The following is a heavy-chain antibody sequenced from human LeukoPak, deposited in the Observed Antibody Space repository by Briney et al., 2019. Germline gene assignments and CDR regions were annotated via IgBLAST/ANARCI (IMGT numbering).Heavy chain of an antibody. D-gene: IGHD7-27*01. Sequence: SETLSLTCTVSGGSISSSSYHWGWIRQPPGKGLEWIGSIYYSGSTYYNPSLKSRVTISVDTSKNQFSLKLSSVTAADTAVYYCAETAQLGTWGQGTLVTVSS. CDR2: IYYSGST. V-gene: IGHV4-39*01. CDR3: AETAQLGT. J-gene: IGHJ5*02. CDR1: GGSISSSSYH.